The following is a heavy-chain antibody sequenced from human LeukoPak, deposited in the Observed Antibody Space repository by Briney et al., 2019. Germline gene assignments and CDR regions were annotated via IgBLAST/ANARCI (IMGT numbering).Heavy chain of an antibody. CDR1: GGSISSYY. D-gene: IGHD3-9*01. V-gene: IGHV4-59*01. Sequence: PTETLSLTCTVSGGSISSYYWSWIRQPPGKGLEWIGHIYYSGSTNYNPSLKSRVTISVDTSKNQFSLKLSSVTAADTAVYYCARDRTALRYFDWSKVGGMDVWGQGTTVTVSS. CDR3: ARDRTALRYFDWSKVGGMDV. J-gene: IGHJ6*02. CDR2: IYYSGST.